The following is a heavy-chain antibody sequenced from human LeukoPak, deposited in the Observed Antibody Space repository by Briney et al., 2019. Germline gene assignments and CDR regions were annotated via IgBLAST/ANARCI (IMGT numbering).Heavy chain of an antibody. V-gene: IGHV3-23*01. D-gene: IGHD2-2*01. CDR1: GFTFSSYA. CDR3: ASLYCSSTSCYIDY. J-gene: IGHJ4*02. CDR2: ISGSGGST. Sequence: PGGSLRLSCAASGFTFSSYAMSWVRQAPGKGLEWVSAISGSGGSTYYADSVKGRFTISRDNAKNSLYLQMNSLRAEDTAVYYCASLYCSSTSCYIDYWGQGTLVTVSS.